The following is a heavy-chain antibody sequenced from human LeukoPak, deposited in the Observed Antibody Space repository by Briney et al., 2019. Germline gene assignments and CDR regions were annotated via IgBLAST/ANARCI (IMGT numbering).Heavy chain of an antibody. CDR2: ISSSSSYI. V-gene: IGHV3-21*01. Sequence: PGGSLRLSCAASGFTFSSYSMNWVRQAPGKGLEWVSSISSSSSYIYYADSVKGRFTISRDNAKNSLYPQMNSLRAEDTAVYYCARSKGSSFRSPFDYWGQGTLVTVSS. D-gene: IGHD6-6*01. J-gene: IGHJ4*02. CDR3: ARSKGSSFRSPFDY. CDR1: GFTFSSYS.